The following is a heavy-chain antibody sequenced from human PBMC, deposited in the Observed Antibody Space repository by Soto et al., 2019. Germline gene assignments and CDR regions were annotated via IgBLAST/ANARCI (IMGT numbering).Heavy chain of an antibody. CDR2: ISSTGKYI. D-gene: IGHD2-8*01. V-gene: IGHV3-21*01. J-gene: IGHJ4*02. CDR3: ARRRNDVYNYGSTFDY. CDR1: GFTFSNYT. Sequence: EVQLVESGGGLVKPGGSLRLSCAVSGFTFSNYTMNWVRQTLGKGLEWVSSISSTGKYIYYADSMEGRFSISRDNAKNSLFLQMDSLRAEDTAVYFCARRRNDVYNYGSTFDYWGQGTLVTVSS.